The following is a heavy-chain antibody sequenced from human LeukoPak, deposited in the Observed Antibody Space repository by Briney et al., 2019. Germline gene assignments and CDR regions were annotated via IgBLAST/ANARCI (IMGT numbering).Heavy chain of an antibody. CDR1: GGSFSGYY. D-gene: IGHD2-15*01. CDR2: INHSGST. V-gene: IGHV4-34*01. Sequence: SETLSLTCAAYGGSFSGYYWSWIRQPPGKGLEWIGEINHSGSTNYNPSLKSRVTISVDTSKNQFSLKLSSVTAADTAVYYCARGYCSGGSCYAGYYYYYYMDVWGKGTTVTVSS. J-gene: IGHJ6*03. CDR3: ARGYCSGGSCYAGYYYYYYMDV.